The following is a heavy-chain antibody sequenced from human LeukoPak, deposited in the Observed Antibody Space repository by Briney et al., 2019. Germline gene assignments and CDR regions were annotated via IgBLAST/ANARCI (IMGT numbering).Heavy chain of an antibody. D-gene: IGHD1-20*01. CDR3: ARDGPDLLTGTTFVYYFDY. CDR2: ISSSGSTI. J-gene: IGHJ4*02. V-gene: IGHV3-48*03. CDR1: GFTFSSYE. Sequence: VGSLRLSCAASGFTFSSYEMNWVRQAPGKGLEWVSYISSSGSTIYYADSVKGRFTISRDNAKNSLYLQMNSLRAEDTAVYYCARDGPDLLTGTTFVYYFDYWGQGTLVTVSS.